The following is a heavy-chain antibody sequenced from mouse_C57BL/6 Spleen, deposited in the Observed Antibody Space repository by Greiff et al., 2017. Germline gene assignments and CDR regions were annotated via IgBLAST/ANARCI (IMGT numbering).Heavy chain of an antibody. J-gene: IGHJ4*01. CDR3: TRDGGDYYAMDY. CDR2: ISSGGDSI. Sequence: EVMLVESGEGLVKPGGSLKLSCAASGFTFSSYAMSWVRQTPEKRLEWVAYISSGGDSIYYPATVKGRFTISRDNARNTLYLQMSSLKSEDTAMYYCTRDGGDYYAMDYWGQGTSVTVSS. V-gene: IGHV5-9-1*02. CDR1: GFTFSSYA.